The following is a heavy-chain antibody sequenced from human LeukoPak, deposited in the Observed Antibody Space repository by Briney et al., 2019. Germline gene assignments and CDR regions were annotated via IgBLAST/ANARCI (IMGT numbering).Heavy chain of an antibody. Sequence: SVKVSCKASGGTFSSYAISWVRQAPGQGLEWMGGIIPVFGTANYAQKFQGRVTITADESTSTAYMELSSLRSEDTAVYYCARVQLTYYGMDVWGQGTTVTVSS. CDR2: IIPVFGTA. J-gene: IGHJ6*02. D-gene: IGHD5-18*01. CDR1: GGTFSSYA. CDR3: ARVQLTYYGMDV. V-gene: IGHV1-69*01.